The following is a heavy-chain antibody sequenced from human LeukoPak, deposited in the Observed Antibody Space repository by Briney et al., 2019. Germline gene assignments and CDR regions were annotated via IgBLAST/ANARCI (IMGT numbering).Heavy chain of an antibody. J-gene: IGHJ3*02. CDR3: ARDRRVGATWSVGAFDI. Sequence: GSLRLSCAASGFSLTTYEMNWVRQAPGKGLEWVSYISSSGDSIYYANSVKGRFTISRDNAKNSLSLQMNSLRAEDTAIYYCARDRRVGATWSVGAFDIWGQGTTVTVSS. V-gene: IGHV3-48*03. D-gene: IGHD1-26*01. CDR1: GFSLTTYE. CDR2: ISSSGDSI.